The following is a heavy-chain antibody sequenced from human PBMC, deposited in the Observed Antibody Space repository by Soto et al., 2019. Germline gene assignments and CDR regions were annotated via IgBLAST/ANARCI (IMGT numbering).Heavy chain of an antibody. J-gene: IGHJ5*01. V-gene: IGHV3-21*06. D-gene: IGHD2-2*01. CDR1: RFTFCRYS. CDR2: ISSTTSYV. Sequence: GGSLDLSAAASRFTFCRYSMNLLRQDLGKGLEWVASISSTTSYVSYADSVKGRFSTSRDNAKNILYLEMYALRTEDTAVYYCARDPSEGRVGNWFESWGQGTLVTGAS. CDR3: ARDPSEGRVGNWFES.